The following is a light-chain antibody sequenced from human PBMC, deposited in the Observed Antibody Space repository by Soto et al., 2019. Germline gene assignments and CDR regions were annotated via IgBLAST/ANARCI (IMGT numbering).Light chain of an antibody. CDR1: QSVTSRD. CDR3: LRYGDSPPAYT. CDR2: GAS. V-gene: IGKV3-20*01. J-gene: IGKJ2*01. Sequence: EIVLTQSPGTLSLSPGERATLSCRASQSVTSRDLAWYRQKPGQAPSLLIYGASNRATGIPDRFSGSGSGTDFTLTISRLEPEDFAVYYCLRYGDSPPAYTVGQGTKLEIK.